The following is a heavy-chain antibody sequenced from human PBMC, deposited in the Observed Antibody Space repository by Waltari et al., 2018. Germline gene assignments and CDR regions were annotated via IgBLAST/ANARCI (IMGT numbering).Heavy chain of an antibody. CDR1: GFTFSNSW. V-gene: IGHV3-7*01. CDR3: SKSLDV. Sequence: EVQMVESGGGWVQPGGSLRLSCAASGFTFSNSWMDWVRQAPGKGLEWIANIKPDGSEKNYVDSVKGRFTISRDNTKNSLYLQMNSLRAEDTAVYYCSKSLDVWGPGTSVTVSS. J-gene: IGHJ6*02. CDR2: IKPDGSEK.